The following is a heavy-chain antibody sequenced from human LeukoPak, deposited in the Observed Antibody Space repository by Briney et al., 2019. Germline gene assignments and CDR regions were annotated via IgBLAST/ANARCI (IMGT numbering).Heavy chain of an antibody. D-gene: IGHD2-2*02. Sequence: GGSLRLSCAASGFTFSSYWMSWVRQAPGKGLEWVSVIYSGGSTYYADSVKGRFTISRDNSKNTLYLQMNSLRAEDTAVYYCARLYLYYFDYWGQGTLVTVSS. CDR2: IYSGGST. V-gene: IGHV3-66*04. J-gene: IGHJ4*02. CDR1: GFTFSSYW. CDR3: ARLYLYYFDY.